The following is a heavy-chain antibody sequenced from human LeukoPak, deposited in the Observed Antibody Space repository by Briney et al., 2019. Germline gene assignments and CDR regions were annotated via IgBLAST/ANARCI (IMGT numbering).Heavy chain of an antibody. Sequence: SETLSLTCTVSGGSISSSSYCWGWIRQPPGKGLEWIGSIYYSGSTYYNPSLKSRVTISVDTSKNQFSLKLSSVTAADTAVYYCARHRCSGGSCYPMNWFDPWGQGTLVTVSS. V-gene: IGHV4-39*07. CDR1: GGSISSSSYC. J-gene: IGHJ5*02. CDR3: ARHRCSGGSCYPMNWFDP. D-gene: IGHD2-15*01. CDR2: IYYSGST.